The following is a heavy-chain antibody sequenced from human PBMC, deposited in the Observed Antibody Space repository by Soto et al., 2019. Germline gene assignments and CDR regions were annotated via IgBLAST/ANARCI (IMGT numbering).Heavy chain of an antibody. J-gene: IGHJ6*02. CDR1: GLSFNIYW. CDR2: INSDGSHT. CDR3: AGGVGGVDV. V-gene: IGHV3-74*01. D-gene: IGHD1-26*01. Sequence: EVQLVEPGGGLVQPGGSLRLSCAASGLSFNIYWMHWVRQVPGKGLVWLARINSDGSHTIYVDSVKGRFTISRDNAKNTVFLPMVSLRGEDTSVYCCAGGVGGVDVWGQGTTVTVSS.